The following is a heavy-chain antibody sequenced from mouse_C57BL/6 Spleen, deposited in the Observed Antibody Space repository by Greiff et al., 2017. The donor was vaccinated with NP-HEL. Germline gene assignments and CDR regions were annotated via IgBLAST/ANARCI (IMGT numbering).Heavy chain of an antibody. D-gene: IGHD1-1*01. V-gene: IGHV5-6*02. J-gene: IGHJ2*01. CDR3: ARRVDYYGSSYFDY. Sequence: EVKVVESGGDLVKPGGSLKLSCAASGFTFSSYGMSWVRQTPDKRLEWVATISSGGSYTYYPDSVKGRFTISRDNAKNTLYLQMSSLKSEDTAMYYCARRVDYYGSSYFDYWGQGTTLTVSS. CDR2: ISSGGSYT. CDR1: GFTFSSYG.